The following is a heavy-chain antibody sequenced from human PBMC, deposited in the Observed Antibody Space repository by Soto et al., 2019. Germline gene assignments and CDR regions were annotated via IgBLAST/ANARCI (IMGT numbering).Heavy chain of an antibody. CDR1: GFTFSNYA. CDR3: TKEGTASDYDY. Sequence: QVQLVESGGAVVQPGRSLRLSCAASGFTFSNYAMHWVRQAPGKGLEWVARISYDGSKEHYIDSVKGRFTISKDSSRNTLYLQMNSLRPEDTAVYYCTKEGTASDYDYWGQGTLVTVSS. D-gene: IGHD6-13*01. J-gene: IGHJ4*02. CDR2: ISYDGSKE. V-gene: IGHV3-30*18.